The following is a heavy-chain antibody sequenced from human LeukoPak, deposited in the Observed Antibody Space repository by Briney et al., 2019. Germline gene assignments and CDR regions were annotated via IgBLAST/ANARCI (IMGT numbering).Heavy chain of an antibody. Sequence: SVKVSCKASGGTFSSYAITWVRQAPGQGLEWMGGTIPIFGTANYAQKFQGRVTITTYESTSTAYMELSSLRSDDTAVYYFARDGYTCGFDYWGQGTLVTVSS. CDR1: GGTFSSYA. V-gene: IGHV1-69*05. CDR3: ARDGYTCGFDY. CDR2: TIPIFGTA. J-gene: IGHJ4*02. D-gene: IGHD5-24*01.